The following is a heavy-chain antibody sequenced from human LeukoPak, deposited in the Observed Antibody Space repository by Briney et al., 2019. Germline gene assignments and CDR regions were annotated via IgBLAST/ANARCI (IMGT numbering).Heavy chain of an antibody. V-gene: IGHV1-2*06. CDR1: GYTLTDYY. CDR2: INPNSGGT. CDR3: ARVGYYESSGYYEY. Sequence: PGASVKVSCKASGYTLTDYYMHWVRQAPGQGLEWMGRINPNSGGTNYARKFQGRVTMTRDTSISTVYMELSRLRSDDTAVYYCARVGYYESSGYYEYWGQGTLVTVSS. D-gene: IGHD3-22*01. J-gene: IGHJ4*02.